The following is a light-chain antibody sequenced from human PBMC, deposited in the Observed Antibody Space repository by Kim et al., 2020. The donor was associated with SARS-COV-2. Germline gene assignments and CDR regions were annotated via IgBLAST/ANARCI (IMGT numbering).Light chain of an antibody. CDR3: QSYDRLSASVV. Sequence: QRVTTSCTGNSSNIGAGYNVHWYRQTPGTAPKLLIHDKNNRPSGVPDRFSDSKSGTSASLAITGLQAEDEADYYCQSYDRLSASVVFGGGTQLTVL. CDR1: SSNIGAGYN. V-gene: IGLV1-40*01. J-gene: IGLJ2*01. CDR2: DKN.